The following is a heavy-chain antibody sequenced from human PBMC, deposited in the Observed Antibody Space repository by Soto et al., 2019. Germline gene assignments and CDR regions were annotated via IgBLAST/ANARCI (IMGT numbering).Heavy chain of an antibody. CDR2: IYYSGST. CDR3: VRTYSSSWSSWALFDL. V-gene: IGHV4-39*01. CDR1: GGSISSSGHY. Sequence: PSETLSLTCSVSGGSISSSGHYWGWIRQPPGKGLEWIGSIYYSGSTYHNPSLKSRVTISVDTSKNQFSLRLKSVTAADTAVYYCVRTYSSSWSSWALFDLWGQGTLFTVSS. D-gene: IGHD6-13*01. J-gene: IGHJ4*02.